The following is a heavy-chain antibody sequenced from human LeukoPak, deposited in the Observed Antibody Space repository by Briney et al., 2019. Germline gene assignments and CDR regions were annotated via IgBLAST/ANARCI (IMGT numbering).Heavy chain of an antibody. CDR3: ARDRERTMVRGVIWYYYYYMDV. CDR1: GLTFINYE. V-gene: IGHV3-48*03. D-gene: IGHD3-10*01. Sequence: GGSLRLSCAASGLTFINYEMNWVRQAPGKGLEWVSYISSSGGTIYYADSVKGRFTISRDNAKNSLYLQMNSLRAEDTAVYYCARDRERTMVRGVIWYYYYYMDVWGKGTTVTVSS. J-gene: IGHJ6*03. CDR2: ISSSGGTI.